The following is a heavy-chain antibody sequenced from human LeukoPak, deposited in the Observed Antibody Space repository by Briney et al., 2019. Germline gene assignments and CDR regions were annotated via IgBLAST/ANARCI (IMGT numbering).Heavy chain of an antibody. V-gene: IGHV4-34*01. CDR2: INHSGST. D-gene: IGHD6-13*01. CDR3: ARGCIAAAGTGPDYFDY. J-gene: IGHJ4*02. CDR1: GGSFSGYY. Sequence: SETLSLTCAVYGGSFSGYYWSWIRQPPGKGLEWIGEINHSGSTSYNPSLKSRVTISVDTSKNQFSLKLSSVTAADTAVYYCARGCIAAAGTGPDYFDYWGQGTLVTVSS.